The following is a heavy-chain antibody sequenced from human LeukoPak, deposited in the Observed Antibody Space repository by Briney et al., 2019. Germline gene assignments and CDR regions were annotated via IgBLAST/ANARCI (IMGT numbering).Heavy chain of an antibody. Sequence: SVKVSCKASGGTFSSYAISWVRQAPGQGLEWMGRIIPIFGIANYAQKFQGRVTITADKSTSTAYMELSSLRSEDTAVYYCAFYYCSSTSCYTRWFDYWGQGTLVTVSS. CDR3: AFYYCSSTSCYTRWFDY. J-gene: IGHJ4*02. D-gene: IGHD2-2*02. CDR2: IIPIFGIA. CDR1: GGTFSSYA. V-gene: IGHV1-69*04.